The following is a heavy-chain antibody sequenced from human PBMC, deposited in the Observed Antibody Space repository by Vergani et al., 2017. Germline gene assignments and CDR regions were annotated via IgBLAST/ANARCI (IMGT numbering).Heavy chain of an antibody. Sequence: QVQLQESGPGLVKPSETLSLTCTVSGGSISSYYWSWIRQPPGKGLEWIGYIYYSGSTNYNPSLMSRVTISVDTSKNQFSLKLSSVTAADTAVYYCAREGVIAAAGDETYYYYGMDVWGQGTTVTVSS. J-gene: IGHJ6*02. D-gene: IGHD6-13*01. CDR3: AREGVIAAAGDETYYYYGMDV. CDR2: IYYSGST. CDR1: GGSISSYY. V-gene: IGHV4-59*12.